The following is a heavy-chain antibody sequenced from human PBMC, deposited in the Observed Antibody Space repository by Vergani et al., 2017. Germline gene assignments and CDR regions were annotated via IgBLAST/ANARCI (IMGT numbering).Heavy chain of an antibody. J-gene: IGHJ5*02. CDR3: ARGNYYGSGTYVDP. D-gene: IGHD3-10*01. Sequence: ELQLVESGGGLVQPGGSLRLSCAASGSTVSGNYMTWVRQAPGKGLEWVSHFYSGDETYYADSVKGRVTISRDTSKNTLHLQTNNLRVEDTAVYYCARGNYYGSGTYVDPWGQGTLVTGSS. V-gene: IGHV3-66*02. CDR2: FYSGDET. CDR1: GSTVSGNY.